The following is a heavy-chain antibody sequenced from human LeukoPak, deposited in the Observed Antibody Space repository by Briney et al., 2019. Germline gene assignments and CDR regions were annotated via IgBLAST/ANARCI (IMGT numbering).Heavy chain of an antibody. Sequence: GGSLRLSCAASGFTFSSYAMHWVRQAPGKGLEWVAVISYDGSNKYYADSVKGRFTISRDNSKNTLYLQMNSLRAEDTAVYYCARGVLTGFTDQYYFDYWGQGTLVTVSS. J-gene: IGHJ4*02. CDR1: GFTFSSYA. V-gene: IGHV3-30-3*01. CDR2: ISYDGSNK. CDR3: ARGVLTGFTDQYYFDY. D-gene: IGHD3-9*01.